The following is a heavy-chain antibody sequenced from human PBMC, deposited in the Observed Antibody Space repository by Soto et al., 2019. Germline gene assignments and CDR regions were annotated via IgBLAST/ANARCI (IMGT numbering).Heavy chain of an antibody. CDR2: MNPNSGNT. CDR3: ARRGGGYSYGWSLDYYYYYYMDV. Sequence: GASVKVSCKASGYTFTSYDINWVRQATGQGLEWMGWMNPNSGNTGYAQKFQGRVTMTGNTSISTAYMELSSLRSEDTAVYYCARRGGGYSYGWSLDYYYYYYMDVWGKGTTVTVSS. V-gene: IGHV1-8*01. CDR1: GYTFTSYD. J-gene: IGHJ6*03. D-gene: IGHD5-18*01.